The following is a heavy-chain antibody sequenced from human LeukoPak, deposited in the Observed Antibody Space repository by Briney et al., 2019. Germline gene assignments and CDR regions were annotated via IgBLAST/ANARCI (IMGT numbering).Heavy chain of an antibody. CDR1: GGSLSEYY. D-gene: IGHD3-10*01. CDR3: ARDRAAFYYASGLAY. V-gene: IGHV4-59*01. Sequence: PSGTLSLTCTVSGGSLSEYYWSWIRQSPGKGLEWIGYIYESGGTNYNPSLRSRVAISLDTSKTQVSLKVTSLTAADTAVYYCARDRAAFYYASGLAYWGQGIPVTVSS. CDR2: IYESGGT. J-gene: IGHJ4*02.